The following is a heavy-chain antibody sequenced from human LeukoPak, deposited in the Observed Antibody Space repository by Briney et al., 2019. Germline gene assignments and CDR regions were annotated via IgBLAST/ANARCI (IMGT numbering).Heavy chain of an antibody. CDR2: ISSGSSSM. V-gene: IGHV3-21*01. J-gene: IGHJ4*02. CDR1: GFTFSRYS. CDR3: ARGGIYDYVWGSYRPLDY. D-gene: IGHD3-16*02. Sequence: GGSLRLSCAASGFTFSRYSMNWVRQAPGKGLEWVSSISSGSSSMYYADSVKGRFTISRDNAKNSLYLQMNSLRAEDTAVYFCARGGIYDYVWGSYRPLDYWGQGTLVTVSS.